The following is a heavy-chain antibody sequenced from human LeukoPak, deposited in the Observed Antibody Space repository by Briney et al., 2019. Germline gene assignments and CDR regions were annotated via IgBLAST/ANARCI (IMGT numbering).Heavy chain of an antibody. J-gene: IGHJ2*01. CDR2: ISGGGGST. D-gene: IGHD1-26*01. CDR3: AKDRTVGASYWYFDL. V-gene: IGHV3-23*01. Sequence: SGGSLRLSCAASGFTFTSYSMNWVRQAPGKGLEWVSTISGGGGSTYYADSVKGRFTISRDNSKNTLYLQVNSLRAEDTAVYYCAKDRTVGASYWYFDLWGRGTLVTVSS. CDR1: GFTFTSYS.